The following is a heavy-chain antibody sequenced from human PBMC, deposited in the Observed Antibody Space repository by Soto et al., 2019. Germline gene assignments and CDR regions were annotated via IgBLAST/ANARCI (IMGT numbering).Heavy chain of an antibody. V-gene: IGHV3-21*01. Sequence: PGGSLRLSCAASGFTFSSYSMNWVRQAPGKGLEWVSSISSSSSYIYYADSVKGRFTISRDNAKNSLYLQMNSLRAEDTAVYYCASQHVGVLRFLEWLYPLHYWGQGTLVTVSS. CDR1: GFTFSSYS. J-gene: IGHJ4*02. D-gene: IGHD3-3*01. CDR3: ASQHVGVLRFLEWLYPLHY. CDR2: ISSSSSYI.